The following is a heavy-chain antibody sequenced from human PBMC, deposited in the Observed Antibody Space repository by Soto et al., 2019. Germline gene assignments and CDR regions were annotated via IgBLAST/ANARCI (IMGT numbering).Heavy chain of an antibody. J-gene: IGHJ6*02. CDR1: GGTFSSYA. CDR2: IIPIFGTA. Sequence: QVQLVQSGAEVKKPGSSVKVSCKASGGTFSSYAISWVRQAPGQGLEWMGGIIPIFGTANYAQKFQGRVTITADESTSTAYMELSSLRSEDTAVYYCARDVLLWFGGDYYYYGMDVWGQGTTVTVSS. CDR3: ARDVLLWFGGDYYYYGMDV. V-gene: IGHV1-69*01. D-gene: IGHD3-10*01.